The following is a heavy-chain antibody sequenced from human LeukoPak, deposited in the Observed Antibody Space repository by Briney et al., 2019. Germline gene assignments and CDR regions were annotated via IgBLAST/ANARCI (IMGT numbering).Heavy chain of an antibody. CDR2: ISGSGGST. V-gene: IGHV3-23*01. CDR3: AKDVRGGWYGDFDY. D-gene: IGHD6-19*01. Sequence: PGGSLRLSCAASGFTFSSYAMSWVRQAPGEGLEWVSAISGSGGSTYYADSVKGRFTISRDNSKNTLYLQMNSLRAEDTAVYYCAKDVRGGWYGDFDYWGQGTLVTVSS. CDR1: GFTFSSYA. J-gene: IGHJ4*02.